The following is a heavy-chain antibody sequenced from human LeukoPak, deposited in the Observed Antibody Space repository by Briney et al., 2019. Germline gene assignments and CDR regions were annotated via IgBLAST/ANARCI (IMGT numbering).Heavy chain of an antibody. CDR2: TSSDATTE. CDR1: GFTFSAYA. D-gene: IGHD3-10*01. CDR3: TRGSGSGSFLIDY. V-gene: IGHV3-30-3*01. J-gene: IGHJ4*02. Sequence: PGRSLRLSCAASGFTFSAYAIHWVRQPPGKCLEWVSFTSSDATTEHLADSAKGRFTMSRDNSKNTVYLQMTTLRDEDTAVYYCTRGSGSGSFLIDYWGRGTLVTVSS.